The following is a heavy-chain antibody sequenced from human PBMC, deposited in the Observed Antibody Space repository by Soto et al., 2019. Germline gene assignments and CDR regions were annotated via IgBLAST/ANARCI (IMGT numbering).Heavy chain of an antibody. Sequence: SETLSLTCTVSGGSISSADYYLSWIRQPPGKGLEWSGYIYYTGSTYYSPSLRSRVIITLDTCKKEFSLKLSSVTAADTAVYYCARVWTIMILDYWGQGTLVTVSS. D-gene: IGHD3-16*01. CDR2: IYYTGST. CDR1: GGSISSADYY. V-gene: IGHV4-30-4*01. CDR3: ARVWTIMILDY. J-gene: IGHJ4*02.